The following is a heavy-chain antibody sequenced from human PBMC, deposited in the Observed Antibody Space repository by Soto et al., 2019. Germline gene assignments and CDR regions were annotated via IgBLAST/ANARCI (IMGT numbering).Heavy chain of an antibody. CDR1: GFTLSMSA. Sequence: VGSLRLSCASSGFTLSMSAVNWVRQAPGKGLEWVSYISDSGDRTYYADSVRGRFTISRDRSKNTVSLQMDSLRAEDTAVYYCAKDRGIIVKAGDAFDVWGQGTKVTVSS. D-gene: IGHD3-16*02. V-gene: IGHV3-23*01. J-gene: IGHJ3*01. CDR3: AKDRGIIVKAGDAFDV. CDR2: ISDSGDRT.